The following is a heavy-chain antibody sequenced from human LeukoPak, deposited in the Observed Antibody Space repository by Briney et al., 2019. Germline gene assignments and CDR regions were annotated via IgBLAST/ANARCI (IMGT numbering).Heavy chain of an antibody. CDR3: ARGRYCSADICSGGDAFDI. CDR2: INHSGST. D-gene: IGHD2-15*01. CDR1: GGSFSGYY. V-gene: IGHV4-34*01. J-gene: IGHJ3*02. Sequence: SETLSLTCAVYGGSFSGYYWSWIRQPPGKGLEWIGEINHSGSTNYNPSLKSRVTISVDTSKNQFSLKLSSVTAADTAVYYSARGRYCSADICSGGDAFDIWGQGTMVSVSS.